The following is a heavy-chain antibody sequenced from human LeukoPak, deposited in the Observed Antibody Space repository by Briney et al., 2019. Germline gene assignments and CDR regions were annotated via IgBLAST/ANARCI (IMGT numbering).Heavy chain of an antibody. Sequence: SQTLSLTCVVSGDSLSSNSAAWNWIRQSPSRGLEWLGRTYSRSNWSNDYALSVKSRITISPDTSKNQFSLHLKSVTPEDTAVYYCARDGSLWFGESSYYFDFWGQGILVTVS. CDR1: GDSLSSNSAA. J-gene: IGHJ4*02. D-gene: IGHD3-10*01. CDR2: TYSRSNWSN. CDR3: ARDGSLWFGESSYYFDF. V-gene: IGHV6-1*01.